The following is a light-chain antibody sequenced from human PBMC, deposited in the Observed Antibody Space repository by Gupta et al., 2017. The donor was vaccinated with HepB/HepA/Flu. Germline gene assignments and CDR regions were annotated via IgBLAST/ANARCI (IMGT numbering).Light chain of an antibody. CDR3: SSYTSSSNPGV. CDR1: SSDVGGYNY. CDR2: DVS. Sequence: QAALTQPAPGSGSPGQSITISCTGTSSDVGGYNYVSWYQHHPGKAPKLMIYDVSNRPSGVSNRFSGSKSGNTASLTISGLQAEDEADYYCSSYTSSSNPGVFGGGTKLTVL. J-gene: IGLJ2*01. V-gene: IGLV2-14*03.